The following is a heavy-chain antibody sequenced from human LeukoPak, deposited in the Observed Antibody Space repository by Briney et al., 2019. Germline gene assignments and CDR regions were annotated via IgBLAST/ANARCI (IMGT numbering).Heavy chain of an antibody. CDR3: ARDLPRSGRDAFDI. CDR1: GGSISNYY. D-gene: IGHD3-10*01. CDR2: IYYSGST. Sequence: SSETLSLTCNVSGGSISNYYWSWIRQPPGKGLEWIGYIYYSGSTNYNPSLKSRVTISVDTSKNQFSLKLSSVTAADTAVYYCARDLPRSGRDAFDIWGQGTMVTVPS. J-gene: IGHJ3*02. V-gene: IGHV4-59*01.